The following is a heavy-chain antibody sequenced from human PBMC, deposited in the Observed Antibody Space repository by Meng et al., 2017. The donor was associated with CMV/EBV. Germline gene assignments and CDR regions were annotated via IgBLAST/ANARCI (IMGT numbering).Heavy chain of an antibody. Sequence: SVHVSCKASGGTFSSYAISWVRQAPGQGLEWMGGIIPIFGTANYAQKFQGRVTITADKSTSTAYMELSSLRSEDTAVYYCARQRVTIFGVVTLYYGMDVWGQGTTVTVSS. J-gene: IGHJ6*02. D-gene: IGHD3-3*01. CDR3: ARQRVTIFGVVTLYYGMDV. CDR1: GGTFSSYA. CDR2: IIPIFGTA. V-gene: IGHV1-69*06.